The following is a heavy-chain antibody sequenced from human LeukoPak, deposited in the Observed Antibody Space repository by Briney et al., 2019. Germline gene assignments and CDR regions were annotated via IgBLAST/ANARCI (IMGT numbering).Heavy chain of an antibody. CDR2: IYYSGST. CDR1: GGSISSYY. D-gene: IGHD6-19*01. CDR3: ARISRLHSSLYYYYGMDV. Sequence: SETLSLTCTVSGGSISSYYWSWVRQPPGKGLEWIGYIYYSGSTNYNPSLRSRVTISVDTSKNQFSLKLSSVTAADTAVYYCARISRLHSSLYYYYGMDVWGQGTTVTVSS. V-gene: IGHV4-59*01. J-gene: IGHJ6*02.